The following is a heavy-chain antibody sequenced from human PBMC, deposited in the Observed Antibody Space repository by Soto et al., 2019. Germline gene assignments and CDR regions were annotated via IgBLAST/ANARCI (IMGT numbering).Heavy chain of an antibody. CDR1: GFTVSSNY. J-gene: IGHJ3*02. CDR3: AKVDPLKTYYYDSSGKGAFDI. V-gene: IGHV3-53*02. CDR2: IYSGGST. Sequence: EVQLVETGGGLIQPGGSLRLSCAASGFTVSSNYMSWVRQAPGKGLEWVSVIYSGGSTYYADSVKGRFTISRDNSKNTLYLQMNSLRAEDTAVYYCAKVDPLKTYYYDSSGKGAFDIWGQGTMVTVSS. D-gene: IGHD3-22*01.